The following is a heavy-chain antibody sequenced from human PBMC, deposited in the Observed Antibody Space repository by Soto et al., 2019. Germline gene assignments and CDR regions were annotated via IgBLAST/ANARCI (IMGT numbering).Heavy chain of an antibody. Sequence: GASVKVSCKASGYTFSTYTMHWVRQAPGQCLEWMGWINAGNGNTKYSQRFQDRVTITSDTSASTAYMELSSLRSEDTAVYYCARGGRDHDFWSGYYTYNWFDPWGQGTLVTVSS. CDR3: ARGGRDHDFWSGYYTYNWFDP. CDR1: GYTFSTYT. V-gene: IGHV1-3*01. D-gene: IGHD3-3*01. CDR2: INAGNGNT. J-gene: IGHJ5*02.